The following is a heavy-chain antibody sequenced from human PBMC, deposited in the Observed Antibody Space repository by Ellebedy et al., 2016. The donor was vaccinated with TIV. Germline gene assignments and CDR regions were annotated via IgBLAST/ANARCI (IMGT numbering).Heavy chain of an antibody. V-gene: IGHV3-74*01. CDR1: GFTFSSYW. CDR2: INTDGSNT. Sequence: GESLKISCAASGFTFSSYWMHWVRQAPGKGLVGVSRINTDGSNTKYADSVKGRFVISRDNAKNTLYLQMSSLRAEDTAVYYCSCSPDAFDVWGQGTMVTVS. CDR3: SCSPDAFDV. D-gene: IGHD2-15*01. J-gene: IGHJ3*01.